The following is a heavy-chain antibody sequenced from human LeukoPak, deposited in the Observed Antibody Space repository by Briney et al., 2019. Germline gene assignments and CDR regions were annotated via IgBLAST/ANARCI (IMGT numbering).Heavy chain of an antibody. Sequence: GGSLRLSCAASGFTVSSNYMTWVRQAPGKGLEWVGRIKSKTDGGSADYAAPVKGRFTISRDDSKNTLYLQMNSLKTEDTAVYYCTTQGTSGTGRVDYWGQGTLVTVSS. CDR1: GFTVSSNY. J-gene: IGHJ4*02. CDR3: TTQGTSGTGRVDY. CDR2: IKSKTDGGSA. V-gene: IGHV3-15*01. D-gene: IGHD1/OR15-1a*01.